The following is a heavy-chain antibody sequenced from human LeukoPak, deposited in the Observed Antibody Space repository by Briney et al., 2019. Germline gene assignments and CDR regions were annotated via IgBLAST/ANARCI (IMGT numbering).Heavy chain of an antibody. V-gene: IGHV4-30-4*08. CDR3: ARVIGEENWFDP. Sequence: TLSLTCTVSGGSISSGDYYWSWIRQPPGKGLEWIGYIYYSGSTYYNPSLKSRVTISVDTSKNQFSLKLSSVTAADTAVYYCARVIGEENWFDPWGQGTLVTVSS. J-gene: IGHJ5*02. CDR2: IYYSGST. D-gene: IGHD3-10*01. CDR1: GGSISSGDYY.